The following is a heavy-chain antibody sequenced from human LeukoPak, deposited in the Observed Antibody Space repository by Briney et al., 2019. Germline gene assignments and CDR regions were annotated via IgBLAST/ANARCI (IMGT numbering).Heavy chain of an antibody. Sequence: SETLSLTCTVSGGSISSYYWSWIRQPPGKGLEWIGYIYYSGSTNYNPSLKSRVTISVDTSKNQFSLKLSSVTAEDTAVYYCARGPRVSSWYGVGYWGQGTLVTVSS. V-gene: IGHV4-59*01. CDR1: GGSISSYY. J-gene: IGHJ4*02. CDR3: ARGPRVSSWYGVGY. D-gene: IGHD6-13*01. CDR2: IYYSGST.